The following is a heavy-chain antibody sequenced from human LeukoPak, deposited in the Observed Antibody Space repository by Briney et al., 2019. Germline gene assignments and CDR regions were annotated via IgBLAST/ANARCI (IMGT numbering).Heavy chain of an antibody. CDR2: ISYDGSNK. Sequence: GGSLRLSCAASGFTFSSYAMHWVRQAPGKGLEWVAVISYDGSNKYYADSVKGRFTISRDNSKNTLYLQMGSLRAEDMAVYYCARVSSGWYTYYYYMDVWGKGTTVTVSS. CDR3: ARVSSGWYTYYYYMDV. J-gene: IGHJ6*03. D-gene: IGHD6-19*01. CDR1: GFTFSSYA. V-gene: IGHV3-30*14.